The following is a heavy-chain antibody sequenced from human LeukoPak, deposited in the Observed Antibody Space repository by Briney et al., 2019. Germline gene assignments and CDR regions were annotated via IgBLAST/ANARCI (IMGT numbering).Heavy chain of an antibody. V-gene: IGHV3-7*01. CDR2: IKLDGSDK. Sequence: PGGSLRLSCAVSGFTFSSYWMSWVRQAPGKGLEWVANIKLDGSDKYYVDSVKGRFTISRDNAKNSLYLQMNSLRAEDTAVYYCARAMRYGTSYSWFDPWGQGTLVTVSS. D-gene: IGHD6-6*01. J-gene: IGHJ5*02. CDR3: ARAMRYGTSYSWFDP. CDR1: GFTFSSYW.